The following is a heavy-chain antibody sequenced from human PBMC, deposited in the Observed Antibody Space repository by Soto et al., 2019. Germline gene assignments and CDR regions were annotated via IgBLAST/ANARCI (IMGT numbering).Heavy chain of an antibody. J-gene: IGHJ3*02. D-gene: IGHD3-22*01. V-gene: IGHV4-31*03. Sequence: QVQLQESGPGLVKPSQTLSLTCTVSGGSISSGGYYWSWIRQHPGKGLEWIGYIYYSGSTYYNPSLKSRVTISVDKSKNQFSLKLSSVTAADTAVYYCARGRVGVIVVVDAFDIWGQGTMVTVSS. CDR2: IYYSGST. CDR3: ARGRVGVIVVVDAFDI. CDR1: GGSISSGGYY.